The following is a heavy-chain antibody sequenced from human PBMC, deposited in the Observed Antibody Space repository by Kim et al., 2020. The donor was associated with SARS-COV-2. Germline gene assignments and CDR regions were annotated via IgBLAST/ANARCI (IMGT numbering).Heavy chain of an antibody. CDR3: ARPGPRLSPAAPNTDTGGAFDI. CDR2: IDPSDSYT. Sequence: GESLKISCKGSGYSFTSYWISWVRQMPGKGLEWMGRIDPSDSYTNYSPSFQGHVTISADKSISTAYLQWSSLKASDTAMYYCARPGPRLSPAAPNTDTGGAFDIWGQGTMVTVSS. D-gene: IGHD2-2*01. CDR1: GYSFTSYW. J-gene: IGHJ3*02. V-gene: IGHV5-10-1*01.